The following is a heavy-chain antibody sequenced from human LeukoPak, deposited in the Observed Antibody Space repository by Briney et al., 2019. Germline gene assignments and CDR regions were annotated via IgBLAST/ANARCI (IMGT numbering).Heavy chain of an antibody. CDR2: INHSGST. D-gene: IGHD1-1*01. V-gene: IGHV4-34*01. Sequence: PSETLSLTCAVYGGSFSGYYWSWIRQPPGKGLEWIGEINHSGSTNYNPSLKSRVTISVDTSKNQFSLKLSSVTAAVTAVYYCASVKKVGRFDYWGQGTLVTVSS. J-gene: IGHJ4*02. CDR3: ASVKKVGRFDY. CDR1: GGSFSGYY.